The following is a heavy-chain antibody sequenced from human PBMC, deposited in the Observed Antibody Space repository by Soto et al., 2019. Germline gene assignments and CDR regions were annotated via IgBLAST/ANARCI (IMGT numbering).Heavy chain of an antibody. D-gene: IGHD3-10*01. CDR3: ARASASSKLRGVVIN. Sequence: QLQLQESGPGLVKPSGTLSLTCALSGASIITDNWWRWVRQPPGKEMEWIGEIYHSGKTNFNPTVKSRVTISIDTSKNQFSLTVSSVTAADTAIYYCARASASSKLRGVVINWGQGTLVTVSS. CDR2: IYHSGKT. J-gene: IGHJ4*02. V-gene: IGHV4-4*02. CDR1: GASIITDNW.